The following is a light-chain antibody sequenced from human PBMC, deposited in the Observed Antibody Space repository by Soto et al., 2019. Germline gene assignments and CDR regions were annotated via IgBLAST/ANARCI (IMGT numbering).Light chain of an antibody. J-gene: IGLJ1*01. CDR1: SSNIGAGYE. V-gene: IGLV1-40*01. CDR3: QSYDSSLSGCV. CDR2: ENN. Sequence: QSVLTQPPSVSEAPGQRVTISCTGSSSNIGAGYEAHWYQQVPGTAPKLLIYENNNRPSGVPDRFSGSKSGTSASLAITGLQAEDEADYYCQSYDSSLSGCVFGTGTKLTVL.